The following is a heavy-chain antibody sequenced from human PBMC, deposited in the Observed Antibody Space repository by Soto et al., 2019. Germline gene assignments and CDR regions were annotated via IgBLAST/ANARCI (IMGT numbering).Heavy chain of an antibody. Sequence: GSLRLSCAASGFTFSTYAMSWVRQAPGKGLEWVSGISVSATTYYADSVKGRFTISRDNSENTLHLQVNSLRAEDTAVYYCAKSLSENNYGMDVWGQGTTVTVSS. CDR3: AKSLSENNYGMDV. CDR2: ISVSATT. CDR1: GFTFSTYA. V-gene: IGHV3-23*01. J-gene: IGHJ6*02.